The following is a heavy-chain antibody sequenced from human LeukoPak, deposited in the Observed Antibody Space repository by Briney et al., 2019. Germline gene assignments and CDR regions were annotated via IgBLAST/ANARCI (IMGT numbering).Heavy chain of an antibody. CDR1: GFTVITND. CDR3: ARGVEPLAANTLAY. J-gene: IGHJ4*02. D-gene: IGHD1-14*01. Sequence: GGSLRLSCAASGFTVITNDMTWVRQAPGKGLEWVSVLYSDGNTKYADSVQGRFTISRDNSKNTLYLEMNSLSPDDTAFYYCARGVEPLAANTLAYWGQGTLVTVSS. V-gene: IGHV3-53*01. CDR2: LYSDGNT.